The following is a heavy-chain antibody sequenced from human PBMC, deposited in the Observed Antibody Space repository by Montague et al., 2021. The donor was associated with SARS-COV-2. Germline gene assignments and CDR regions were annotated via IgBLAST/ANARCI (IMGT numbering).Heavy chain of an antibody. Sequence: PALVKPTQTLTLTCTFSGFSLSTSGMCVSWIRQPPGKALEWLARIDWDDDKYYSTSLKTRLTISKGTSKNQVVLTMTNMDPVDTATYYCARVTAGIVAYDYWGQGTLVTVSS. V-gene: IGHV2-70*11. CDR3: ARVTAGIVAYDY. J-gene: IGHJ4*02. CDR1: GFSLSTSGMC. CDR2: IDWDDDK. D-gene: IGHD5-12*01.